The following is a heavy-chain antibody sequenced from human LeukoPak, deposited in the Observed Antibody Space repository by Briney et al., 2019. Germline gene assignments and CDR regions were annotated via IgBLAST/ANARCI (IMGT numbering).Heavy chain of an antibody. D-gene: IGHD5-12*01. CDR2: INHSGST. CDR1: GGSFSGYY. CDR3: ARAAQDSGYAAALPA. J-gene: IGHJ4*02. Sequence: PSETLSLTCAVYGGSFSGYYWSWIRQPPGKGLEWIGEINHSGSTNYNPSLKSRVTISVDTSKNQFSLKLSSVTAADTAVYYCARAAQDSGYAAALPAWGQGTLVTVSS. V-gene: IGHV4-34*01.